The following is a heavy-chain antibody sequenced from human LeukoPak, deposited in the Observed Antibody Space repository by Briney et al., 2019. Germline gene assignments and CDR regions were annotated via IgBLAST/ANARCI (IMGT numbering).Heavy chain of an antibody. V-gene: IGHV4-39*01. CDR1: GGSISSSGYY. Sequence: PSETLSLTCTASGGSISSSGYYWGWIRQPPGKGLEWIASINYSGTTYYNPSLKSRVTISEDRSKNQFSLKLSSVTAADTAVYYCARARELIFGVVSPYFDYWGQGTLVTVSS. D-gene: IGHD3-3*01. CDR3: ARARELIFGVVSPYFDY. J-gene: IGHJ4*02. CDR2: INYSGTT.